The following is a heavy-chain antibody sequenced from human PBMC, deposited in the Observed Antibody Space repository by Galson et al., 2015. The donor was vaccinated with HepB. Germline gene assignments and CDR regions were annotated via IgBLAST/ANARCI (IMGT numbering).Heavy chain of an antibody. Sequence: SLRLPCAASGFTFSSYGLHWVRQAPGKGLEWVAVIWYDGSNKYYAESVKGRFTISRDNSKNTLYLQMNSLRAEDTAVYYCARDIHTVTTAWGQGTLVTVSS. CDR1: GFTFSSYG. D-gene: IGHD4-17*01. CDR3: ARDIHTVTTA. V-gene: IGHV3-33*01. CDR2: IWYDGSNK. J-gene: IGHJ5*02.